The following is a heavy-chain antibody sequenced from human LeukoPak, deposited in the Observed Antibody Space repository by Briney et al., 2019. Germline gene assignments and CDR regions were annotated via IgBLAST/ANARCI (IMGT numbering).Heavy chain of an antibody. CDR3: ATQRSSDFGYSWLDP. J-gene: IGHJ5*02. CDR2: IDPKTGGS. Sequence: ASVKVSCKASGDAFTADYLHWVRQAPGHGFEWMGRIDPKTGGSKAARTFQGRVTMTRDTPSGTVFVEVSGLTSGDTATYYCATQRSSDFGYSWLDPWGQGTLVTVNS. V-gene: IGHV1-2*02. CDR1: GDAFTADY. D-gene: IGHD4-17*01.